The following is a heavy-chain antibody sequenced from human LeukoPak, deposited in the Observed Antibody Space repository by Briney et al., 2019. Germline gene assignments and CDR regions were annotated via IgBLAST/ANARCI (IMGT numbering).Heavy chain of an antibody. Sequence: SETLSLTCTVSGGSISSHYWSWIRQPPGKGLEWIGYIYYSGSTNYNPSLKSRVTISVDTSKNQFSLKLSSVTAADTAVYYCARDITYQPYYFHTDVWGKGTTVTVSS. CDR3: ARDITYQPYYFHTDV. CDR1: GGSISSHY. J-gene: IGHJ6*03. CDR2: IYYSGST. D-gene: IGHD2-2*01. V-gene: IGHV4-59*11.